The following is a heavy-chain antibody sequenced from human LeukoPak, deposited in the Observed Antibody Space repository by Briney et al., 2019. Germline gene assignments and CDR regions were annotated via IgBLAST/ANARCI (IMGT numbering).Heavy chain of an antibody. V-gene: IGHV3-30*02. D-gene: IGHD2-21*01. CDR3: AKGQRFREDYYYMDV. J-gene: IGHJ6*03. Sequence: GGSLRLSCAASGFTFSSSGMYWVRQAPGKGLEWMAFIRYDGSNKYYADSVKGRFTISRDNSKNTLYLQMNSLRAEDTAVYYCAKGQRFREDYYYMDVWGKGTTVTVSS. CDR1: GFTFSSSG. CDR2: IRYDGSNK.